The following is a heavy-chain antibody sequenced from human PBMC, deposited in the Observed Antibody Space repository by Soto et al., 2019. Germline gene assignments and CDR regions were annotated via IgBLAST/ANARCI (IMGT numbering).Heavy chain of an antibody. CDR2: ISGSGGST. D-gene: IGHD2-8*01. CDR3: AKRGPSTNGVCCKSIFDY. CDR1: GFTFSSYA. V-gene: IGHV3-23*01. Sequence: GGSLRLSCAASGFTFSSYAMSWVRQAPGKGLEWVSAISGSGGSTYYADSVKGRFTISRDNSKNTLYLQMNSLRAEDTAVYYCAKRGPSTNGVCCKSIFDYWGQGTLVTVSS. J-gene: IGHJ4*02.